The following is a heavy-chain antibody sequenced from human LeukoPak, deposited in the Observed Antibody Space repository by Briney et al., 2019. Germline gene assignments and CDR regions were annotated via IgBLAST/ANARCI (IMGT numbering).Heavy chain of an antibody. Sequence: PGGSLRLSCEASGFTFSTCGMNWVRQAPGKGLEWVSGISGSGGTTYYAASVRGRFTIYRDSSKNILYMQMNSLRAEDTTIYYCAKDRCSNGIGCYYYYMDVWGKGTTVTISS. CDR2: ISGSGGTT. D-gene: IGHD2-8*01. J-gene: IGHJ6*03. CDR3: AKDRCSNGIGCYYYYMDV. CDR1: GFTFSTCG. V-gene: IGHV3-23*01.